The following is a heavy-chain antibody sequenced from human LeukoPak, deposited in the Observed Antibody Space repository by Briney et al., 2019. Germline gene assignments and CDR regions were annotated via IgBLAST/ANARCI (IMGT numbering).Heavy chain of an antibody. V-gene: IGHV3-30-3*01. CDR3: VRDPILGFPDYYYS. CDR2: MSIDGNTK. Sequence: GGSLRLSCAASGFIFTDYPIHWVRQTPDKGLECVALMSIDGNTKYYANSVRGRFTVSRDNSKNTVYLQMRSLRVEDTSVYYCVRDPILGFPDYYYSWGHATLVTASS. J-gene: IGHJ4*01. CDR1: GFIFTDYP. D-gene: IGHD2/OR15-2a*01.